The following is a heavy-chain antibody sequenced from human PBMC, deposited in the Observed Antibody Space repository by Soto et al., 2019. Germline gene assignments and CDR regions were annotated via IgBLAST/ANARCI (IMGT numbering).Heavy chain of an antibody. CDR1: GFTFSSYS. V-gene: IGHV3-21*01. J-gene: IGHJ4*02. D-gene: IGHD6-13*01. CDR3: ARDPNSAIAAAVL. CDR2: ISSSSSYI. Sequence: GGSLRLSCAASGFTFSSYSMNWVRQAPGKGLEWVSSISSSSSYIYYADSVKGRFTISRDNAKNSLYLQMNSLRAEDTAVYYCARDPNSAIAAAVLWGQGTLVTVSS.